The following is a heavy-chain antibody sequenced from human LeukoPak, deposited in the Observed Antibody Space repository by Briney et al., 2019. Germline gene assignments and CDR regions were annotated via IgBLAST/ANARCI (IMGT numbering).Heavy chain of an antibody. CDR1: GFTFDDYA. CDR2: ISSSSTTI. Sequence: QPGGSLRLSCAASGFTFDDYAMHWVRQAPGKGLEWVSYISSSSTTIYYADSVKGRFTISRDNAKNSLYLQMNSLRAEDTAVYYCARDLYRIVVVPHYFDYWGQGTLVTVSS. D-gene: IGHD3-22*01. J-gene: IGHJ4*02. CDR3: ARDLYRIVVVPHYFDY. V-gene: IGHV3-48*01.